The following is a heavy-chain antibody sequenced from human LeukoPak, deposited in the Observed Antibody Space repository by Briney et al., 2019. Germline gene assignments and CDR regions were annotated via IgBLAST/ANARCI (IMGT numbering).Heavy chain of an antibody. J-gene: IGHJ4*02. Sequence: GGSLRLSCVASGFTFSSFALHWVRQAPGKGLEWVALIWYDGGKKYHADSVKGRFTISRDNSKNTLYLQMNSLRAEDTAIYYCARDQCGGDCYPRDYWGQGTLVTVSS. CDR3: ARDQCGGDCYPRDY. V-gene: IGHV3-33*01. D-gene: IGHD2-21*02. CDR1: GFTFSSFA. CDR2: IWYDGGKK.